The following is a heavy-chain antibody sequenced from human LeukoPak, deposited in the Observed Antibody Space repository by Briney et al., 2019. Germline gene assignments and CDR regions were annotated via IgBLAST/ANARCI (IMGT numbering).Heavy chain of an antibody. D-gene: IGHD1-26*01. V-gene: IGHV3-30*18. CDR2: ISYDGSNK. CDR1: GFSFRNYA. CDR3: AKGRSGSYYLEDAFDI. J-gene: IGHJ3*02. Sequence: GGSLRLSCTNSGFSFRNYAMHWVRQAPGKGREWVAVISYDGSNKYYGDSVKGRFTISRDNSKNTLYLQMNSLRTEDTAVYFCAKGRSGSYYLEDAFDIWGQGTAVTVSS.